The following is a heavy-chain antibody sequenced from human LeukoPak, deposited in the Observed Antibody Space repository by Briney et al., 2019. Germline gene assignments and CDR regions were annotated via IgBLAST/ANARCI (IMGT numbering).Heavy chain of an antibody. Sequence: GRSLRLSCAASGFTFSSNAMHWVRQAPGKGLEWVAVISYDGSSKYYADSVKGRFTISRDNSKNTLYLQMNSLRAEDTAVYYCARDRDYVWGSYRFDYWGQGTLVTVSS. D-gene: IGHD3-16*01. CDR1: GFTFSSNA. CDR3: ARDRDYVWGSYRFDY. V-gene: IGHV3-30*04. CDR2: ISYDGSSK. J-gene: IGHJ4*02.